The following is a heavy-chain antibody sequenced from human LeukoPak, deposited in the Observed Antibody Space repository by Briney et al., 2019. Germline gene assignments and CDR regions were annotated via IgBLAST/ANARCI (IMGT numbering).Heavy chain of an antibody. CDR2: MNPKSTHT. Sequence: GASVKVSCKASGYTFTSYDINWVRQAPGQGLEWMGWMNPKSTHTGYAQKFQGRVTMTTDTSTSTAYMELRSLRSDDTAVYYCARDGIAALYYFDYWGQGTLVTVSS. J-gene: IGHJ4*02. D-gene: IGHD6-13*01. CDR3: ARDGIAALYYFDY. V-gene: IGHV1-8*01. CDR1: GYTFTSYD.